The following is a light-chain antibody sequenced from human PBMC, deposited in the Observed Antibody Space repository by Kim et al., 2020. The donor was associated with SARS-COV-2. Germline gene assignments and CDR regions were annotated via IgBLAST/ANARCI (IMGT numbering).Light chain of an antibody. CDR2: YNS. CDR1: DIESNS. Sequence: GTAAIITCGGDDIESNSVLWYHQKPGRAAVLVISYNSDRPSGVPERFSGSNSGNTATLTITRVEVWDEADYYCQVWDSGSDHRYFFGTGTKVTVL. V-gene: IGLV3-21*01. J-gene: IGLJ1*01. CDR3: QVWDSGSDHRYF.